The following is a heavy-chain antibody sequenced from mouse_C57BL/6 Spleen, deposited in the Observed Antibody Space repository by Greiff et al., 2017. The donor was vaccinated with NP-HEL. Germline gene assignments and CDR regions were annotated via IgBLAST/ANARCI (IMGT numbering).Heavy chain of an antibody. CDR1: GYTFTSYW. Sequence: QVQLQQPGTELVKPGASVKLSCKASGYTFTSYWMHWVKQRPGQGLEWIGNINPSNGGNNYNEKFKSKATLTVDKSSSTAYMQLSSLTSEDSAVYYGARSNYYGSSHLGGFAYWGQGTLVTAAA. CDR3: ARSNYYGSSHLGGFAY. D-gene: IGHD1-1*01. J-gene: IGHJ3*01. V-gene: IGHV1-53*01. CDR2: INPSNGGN.